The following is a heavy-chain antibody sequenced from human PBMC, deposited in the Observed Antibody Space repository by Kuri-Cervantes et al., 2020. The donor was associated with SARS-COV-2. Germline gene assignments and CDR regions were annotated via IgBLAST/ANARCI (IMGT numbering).Heavy chain of an antibody. CDR3: AKVGSSRWRQYDY. CDR2: ITPFNGNT. V-gene: IGHV1-45*02. J-gene: IGHJ4*02. Sequence: SVKVSCKASGYTFTYRYLHWVRQAPGQALEWMGWITPFNGNTNYAQKFQDRVTITRDRSMSTAYMELSSLTSEDTAVYYCAKVGSSRWRQYDYWGQGTLVTVSS. CDR1: GYTFTYRY. D-gene: IGHD6-13*01.